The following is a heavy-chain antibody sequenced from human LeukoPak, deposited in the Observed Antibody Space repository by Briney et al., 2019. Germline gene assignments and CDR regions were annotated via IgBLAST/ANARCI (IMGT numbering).Heavy chain of an antibody. CDR2: MNPNSGNT. D-gene: IGHD2-2*01. Sequence: ASVTVSYKPSGYTFTIYDINWVRQATGQGLEWMGWMNPNSGNTGYPQKFQGRVTITRNTSISTAYMELSSLRSEDTAVYYCARDLFLLTGSRWFDPWGQGTLVTVSS. V-gene: IGHV1-8*03. J-gene: IGHJ5*02. CDR1: GYTFTIYD. CDR3: ARDLFLLTGSRWFDP.